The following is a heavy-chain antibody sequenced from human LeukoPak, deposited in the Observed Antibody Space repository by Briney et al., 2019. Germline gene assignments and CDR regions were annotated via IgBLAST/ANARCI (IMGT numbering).Heavy chain of an antibody. CDR1: GGSISSGDYY. CDR3: ARKAEGYSYGYGDAFDI. D-gene: IGHD5-18*01. J-gene: IGHJ3*02. CDR2: IYYSGST. V-gene: IGHV4-30-4*02. Sequence: PSETLSLTCTVSGGSISSGDYYWSWIRQPPGKGLEWIGYIYYSGSTYYNPSLKSRVTISVDTSKNQFSLKLSSVTAADTAVYYCARKAEGYSYGYGDAFDIWGQGTMVTVSS.